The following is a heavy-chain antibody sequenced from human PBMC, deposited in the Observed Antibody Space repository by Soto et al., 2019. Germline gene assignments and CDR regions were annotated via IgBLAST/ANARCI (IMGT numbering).Heavy chain of an antibody. Sequence: QVHLVQSGAEVKKPGASVKVSCKASGYTFTSYGIIWVRQAPGQGLEWMGWLNTYNGNTDYAQKLQGRVTMTTDTSTSTAYMELRSLRSDDTAVYYCASRTMIADPRYWYFDLWGRGTLVTVSS. CDR2: LNTYNGNT. CDR3: ASRTMIADPRYWYFDL. CDR1: GYTFTSYG. V-gene: IGHV1-18*01. D-gene: IGHD3-22*01. J-gene: IGHJ2*01.